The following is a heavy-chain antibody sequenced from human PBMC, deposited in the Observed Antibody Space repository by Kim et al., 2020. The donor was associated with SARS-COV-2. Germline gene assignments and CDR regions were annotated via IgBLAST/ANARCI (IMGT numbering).Heavy chain of an antibody. Sequence: ASVKVSCKASGYTFTDYVVHWVRQAPGQRLEWMGWINAGNGDTKYSQKFQGRITVTRDTSAITVYMELSSLRSEDTAVYYCARALHYGDYVTLAYWGQGTLVTASS. CDR2: INAGNGDT. V-gene: IGHV1-3*01. D-gene: IGHD4-17*01. J-gene: IGHJ4*02. CDR3: ARALHYGDYVTLAY. CDR1: GYTFTDYV.